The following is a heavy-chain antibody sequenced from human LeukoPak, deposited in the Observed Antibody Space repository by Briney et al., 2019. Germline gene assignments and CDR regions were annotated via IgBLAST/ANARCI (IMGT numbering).Heavy chain of an antibody. V-gene: IGHV1-8*01. CDR2: MNPNSGNT. CDR3: ASKVYDSSGYDAFDI. D-gene: IGHD3-22*01. CDR1: GYTFTRYD. Sequence: RASVKVSCKASGYTFTRYDINWVRQATGQGLEWMGWMNPNSGNTGYAQKFQGRVTMTRNTSISTAYMELSSLRSEDTAVYYCASKVYDSSGYDAFDIWGQGTMVTVSS. J-gene: IGHJ3*02.